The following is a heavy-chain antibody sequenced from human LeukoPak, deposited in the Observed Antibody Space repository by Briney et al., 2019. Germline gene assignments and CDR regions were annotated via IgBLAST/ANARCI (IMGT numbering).Heavy chain of an antibody. D-gene: IGHD5/OR15-5a*01. CDR2: ISHTGNT. J-gene: IGHJ4*02. Sequence: SETLSLTCAVYGGSFRGYFWSWIRQPPGKGLEWIGEISHTGNTAYKSSLKSRVTISLDTSKNQFSLKLSSVTAADTAVYYCARKTVSTGVDYWGQGTLVTVSS. CDR3: ARKTVSTGVDY. V-gene: IGHV4-34*01. CDR1: GGSFRGYF.